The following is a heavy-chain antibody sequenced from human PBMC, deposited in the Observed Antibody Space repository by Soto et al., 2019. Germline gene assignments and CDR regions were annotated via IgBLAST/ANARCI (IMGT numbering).Heavy chain of an antibody. CDR2: IYYSGST. V-gene: IGHV4-39*01. J-gene: IGHJ4*02. Sequence: PSETLSLTCTVSGGSISSSSYYWGWIRQPPGKGLEWIGSIYYSGSTYYNPSLKSRVTISVDTSKNQFSLKLSSVTAADTAVYYCARGVLLWFGEFPSFDYWGQGTLVTVSS. D-gene: IGHD3-10*01. CDR1: GGSISSSSYY. CDR3: ARGVLLWFGEFPSFDY.